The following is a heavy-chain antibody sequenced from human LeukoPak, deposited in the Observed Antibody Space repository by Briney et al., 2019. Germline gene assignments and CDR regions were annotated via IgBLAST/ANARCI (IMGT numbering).Heavy chain of an antibody. J-gene: IGHJ4*02. D-gene: IGHD3-10*01. CDR1: GGSISSYY. Sequence: SETLSLTCTVSGGSISSYYWSWIRQPAGKGLEWIGRIYTSGSTNYNPSLKSRVTMSVDTSKNQFSLKLSSVTAADTAVYYCARAVWFGATRYYYFDYWGQGTLVTVSS. V-gene: IGHV4-4*07. CDR3: ARAVWFGATRYYYFDY. CDR2: IYTSGST.